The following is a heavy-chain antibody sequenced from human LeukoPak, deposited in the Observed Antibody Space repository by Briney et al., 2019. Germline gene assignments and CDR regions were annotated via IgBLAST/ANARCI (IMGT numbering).Heavy chain of an antibody. CDR2: IKQDGSEK. D-gene: IGHD5-24*01. CDR3: AREAYGYNTDYFDY. J-gene: IGHJ4*02. Sequence: PGGSLRLSCAASGFTFSSYWMSWVRQAPGKGLEWVANIKQDGSEKYYVDSVKGRFTISRDNAKNSLYLQMNSLRAEDTAVYYCAREAYGYNTDYFDYWGQGTLVTVSS. V-gene: IGHV3-7*03. CDR1: GFTFSSYW.